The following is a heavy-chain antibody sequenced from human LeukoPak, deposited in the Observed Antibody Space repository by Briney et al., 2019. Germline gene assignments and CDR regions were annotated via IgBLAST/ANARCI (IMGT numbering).Heavy chain of an antibody. CDR3: ARHGQGAFDS. Sequence: GESLKISCKSSGNSFTVFWIGWVRQMPGKGLEWKGIIYPDDSDTRYNPSFQGQVTISADKSISTAYLQWDSLKASDTAIYYCARHGQGAFDSWGQGTLVTVSS. CDR1: GNSFTVFW. CDR2: IYPDDSDT. D-gene: IGHD3-16*01. J-gene: IGHJ4*02. V-gene: IGHV5-51*01.